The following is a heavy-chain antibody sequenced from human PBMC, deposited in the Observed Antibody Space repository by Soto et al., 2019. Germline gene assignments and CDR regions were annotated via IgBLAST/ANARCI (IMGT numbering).Heavy chain of an antibody. CDR2: IYYSGST. V-gene: IGHV4-39*01. CDR1: GGSISSSFYY. J-gene: IGHJ4*02. Sequence: SETLSLTCTVSGGSISSSFYYWGWIRQPPGKGLEWIGSIYYSGSTYSNPSLKSRVTISVDTSKNQFSLKLRSVTAADTAVYYCARASNKRGNSYGPDYWGQGTLVTVSS. D-gene: IGHD5-18*01. CDR3: ARASNKRGNSYGPDY.